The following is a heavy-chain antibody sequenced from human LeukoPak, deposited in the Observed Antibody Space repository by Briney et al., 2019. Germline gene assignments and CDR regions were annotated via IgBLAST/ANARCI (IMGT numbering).Heavy chain of an antibody. Sequence: PGGSLRLSCAASGFRFTAYAMHWVRQAPGKGLEWVASVSYDDASIYYADSVRGRFTISRDNSQNILYLQMNSLRAEVTANYYCARDRGDGSSLAYHFDYWGQGTLVTVSS. CDR2: VSYDDASI. D-gene: IGHD3-10*01. J-gene: IGHJ4*02. CDR1: GFRFTAYA. V-gene: IGHV3-30*04. CDR3: ARDRGDGSSLAYHFDY.